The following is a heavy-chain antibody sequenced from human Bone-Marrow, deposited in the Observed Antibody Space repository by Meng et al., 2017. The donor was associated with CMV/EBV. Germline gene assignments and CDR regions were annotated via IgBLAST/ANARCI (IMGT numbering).Heavy chain of an antibody. V-gene: IGHV3-7*01. Sequence: GGSLRLSCAASGFTFSSYWMSWVRQAPGKGLEWVANIKQDGSEKYYVDSVKGRFTISRDNAKNSLYLQMNSLRAEDTAVYYCARDGGPGYCSSNSCYPIYYYYYGMDVWGQGTTVT. CDR2: IKQDGSEK. D-gene: IGHD2-2*01. CDR3: ARDGGPGYCSSNSCYPIYYYYYGMDV. J-gene: IGHJ6*02. CDR1: GFTFSSYW.